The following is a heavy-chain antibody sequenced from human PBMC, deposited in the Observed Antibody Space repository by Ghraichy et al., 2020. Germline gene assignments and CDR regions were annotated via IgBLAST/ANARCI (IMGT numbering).Heavy chain of an antibody. CDR2: ITSSSSDV. V-gene: IGHV3-21*01. Sequence: GGSLRLSCVASGFTFSTYSMNWVRQAPGKGLEWVSSITSSSSDVYYADSVKGRFTISRDNAKNSLFLQMNSLRAEDTAVYYCASFQTTLITLAGGDYWGQGTLVTVSS. J-gene: IGHJ4*02. D-gene: IGHD3-16*01. CDR3: ASFQTTLITLAGGDY. CDR1: GFTFSTYS.